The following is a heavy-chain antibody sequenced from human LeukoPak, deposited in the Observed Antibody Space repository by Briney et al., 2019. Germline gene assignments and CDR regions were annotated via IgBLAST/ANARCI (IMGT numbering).Heavy chain of an antibody. D-gene: IGHD3-16*01. CDR3: ARFLPYYDYVWGSSTFDY. Sequence: GASVKVSCKASGYTFTGYYMHWVRQAPGQGPEWMGWINPNSGGTNYAQKFQGRVTMTRDTSISTAYMELSRLRSDDTAVYYCARFLPYYDYVWGSSTFDYWGQGTLVTVSS. CDR2: INPNSGGT. V-gene: IGHV1-2*02. CDR1: GYTFTGYY. J-gene: IGHJ4*02.